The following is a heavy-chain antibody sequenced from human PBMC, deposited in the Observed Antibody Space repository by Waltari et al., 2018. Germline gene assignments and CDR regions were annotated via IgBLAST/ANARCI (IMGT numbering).Heavy chain of an antibody. CDR2: IIPIFGTA. J-gene: IGHJ3*02. CDR1: GGTFSSYA. CDR3: ARGSLAAAGTYAFDI. Sequence: VQLVQSGAEVKKPGSSVKVSCKPSGGTFSSYAISWVRPAPGQGLEWMGRIIPIFGTANYAQKFQGRVTITADESTSTAYMELSSLRSEDTAVYYCARGSLAAAGTYAFDIWGQGTMVTVSS. D-gene: IGHD6-13*01. V-gene: IGHV1-69*15.